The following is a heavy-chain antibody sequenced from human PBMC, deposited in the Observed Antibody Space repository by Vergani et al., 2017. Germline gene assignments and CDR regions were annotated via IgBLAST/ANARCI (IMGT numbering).Heavy chain of an antibody. J-gene: IGHJ5*02. CDR3: AKDLGSSTWWGWFDP. CDR1: GFTFSSYG. D-gene: IGHD6-13*01. Sequence: QVQLVESGGGVVQPGGSLRLSCAASGFTFSSYGMHWVRPAPGKGLEWVAFIQYDGSNKYYADSVKGRFTISRDNSKNTLYLQMNSLRTEDTAVYYCAKDLGSSTWWGWFDPWGQGTLVTVSS. CDR2: IQYDGSNK. V-gene: IGHV3-30*02.